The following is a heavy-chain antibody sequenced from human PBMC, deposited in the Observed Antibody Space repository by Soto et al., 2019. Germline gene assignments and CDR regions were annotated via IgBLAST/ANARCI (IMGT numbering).Heavy chain of an antibody. CDR2: INPNSGGT. D-gene: IGHD5-12*01. CDR3: AREVGYSGYEDTYGMDA. Sequence: GASVKVSCKASGYTFTGYYMHWVRQAPGQGLEWLGWINPNSGGTNFAQKFQGWVTLTRDTSISIAYMELSRLRSDDTAVYYCAREVGYSGYEDTYGMDAWGQGTTVTVSS. J-gene: IGHJ6*02. CDR1: GYTFTGYY. V-gene: IGHV1-2*04.